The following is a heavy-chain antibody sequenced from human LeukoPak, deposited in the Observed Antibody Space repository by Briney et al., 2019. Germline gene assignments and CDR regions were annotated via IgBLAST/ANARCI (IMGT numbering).Heavy chain of an antibody. CDR1: GYTFTGYY. V-gene: IGHV1-2*02. CDR3: ARPLEYSSSSGFDY. Sequence: ASVKVSCKASGYTFTGYYMHWVRQAPGQGLEWMGWINPKSGGTNYAQKFQGRVTMTRDTSISTAYMELSRLRSDDTAVYYCARPLEYSSSSGFDYWGQGTLVTVSS. CDR2: INPKSGGT. J-gene: IGHJ4*02. D-gene: IGHD6-6*01.